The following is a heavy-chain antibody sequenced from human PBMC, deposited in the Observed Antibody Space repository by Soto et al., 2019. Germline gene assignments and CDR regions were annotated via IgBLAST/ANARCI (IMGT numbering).Heavy chain of an antibody. CDR2: IYYSGST. Sequence: SETLSLTCTGSGGSISSYYWSLIRQPPGKGLEWIGYIYYSGSTNYNPSLKSRVTISVDTSKNQFSLKLSSVTAADTAVYYCARERVAVAGFNYYHYGMDVWDQGTTVTVSS. D-gene: IGHD6-19*01. V-gene: IGHV4-59*01. J-gene: IGHJ6*02. CDR1: GGSISSYY. CDR3: ARERVAVAGFNYYHYGMDV.